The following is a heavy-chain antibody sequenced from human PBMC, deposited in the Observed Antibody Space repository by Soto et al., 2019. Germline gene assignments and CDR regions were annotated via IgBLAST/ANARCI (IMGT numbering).Heavy chain of an antibody. CDR3: ARDGIAAAGRYYYYGMDV. V-gene: IGHV3-21*01. Sequence: EVQLVESGGGLVKPGGSLRLSCAASGFTFSSYSMNWVRQAPGKGLEWVSSISSSSSYIYYADSVKGRFTISRDNAKNPLYLQLNSLRAEDTAVYYCARDGIAAAGRYYYYGMDVWGQGTTVTVSS. J-gene: IGHJ6*02. D-gene: IGHD6-13*01. CDR2: ISSSSSYI. CDR1: GFTFSSYS.